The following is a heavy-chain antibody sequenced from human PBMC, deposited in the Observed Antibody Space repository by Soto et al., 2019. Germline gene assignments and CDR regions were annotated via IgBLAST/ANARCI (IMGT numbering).Heavy chain of an antibody. CDR2: IYHTGIT. V-gene: IGHV4-4*02. J-gene: IGHJ4*02. Sequence: SETLSLTCTVSGGSISTNDWWGWVRQPPGKGLEWIGEIYHTGITNCNPSLKSRVTMSVDQPKNQSFLMMTSVTAADTAIYYCARDVAMPGESDRFDYWGQGXLVTVYS. CDR3: ARDVAMPGESDRFDY. CDR1: GGSISTNDW. D-gene: IGHD2-2*01.